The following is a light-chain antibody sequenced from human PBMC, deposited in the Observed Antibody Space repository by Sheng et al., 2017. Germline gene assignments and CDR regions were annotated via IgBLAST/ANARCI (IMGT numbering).Light chain of an antibody. J-gene: IGLJ1*01. V-gene: IGLV1-47*01. CDR2: ANN. CDR1: SSNIGTNS. CDR3: AAWDESLGGFV. Sequence: QSVLTQPPSVSGTPGQRVTISCGGSSSNIGTNSVSWFQHIPGRAPKLLXFANNQRPSGVPDRFSGSKSGSSASLAIGGLRSEDAADYFCAAWDESLGGFVFGPGTKVSAL.